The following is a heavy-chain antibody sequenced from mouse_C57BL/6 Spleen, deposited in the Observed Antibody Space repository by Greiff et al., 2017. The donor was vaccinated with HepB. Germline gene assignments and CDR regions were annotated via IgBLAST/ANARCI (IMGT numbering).Heavy chain of an antibody. CDR2: IYPRDGST. D-gene: IGHD1-1*01. CDR1: GYTFTDHT. Sequence: VQLQQSDAELVKPGASVKISCKVSGYTFTDHTIHWMKQRPEQGLEWIGYIYPRDGSTKYNEKFKGKATLTADKSSSTAYMQRNSLTSEDSAVYYCAKILHYYGSSYDWYFDVWGTGTTVTVSS. J-gene: IGHJ1*03. V-gene: IGHV1-78*01. CDR3: AKILHYYGSSYDWYFDV.